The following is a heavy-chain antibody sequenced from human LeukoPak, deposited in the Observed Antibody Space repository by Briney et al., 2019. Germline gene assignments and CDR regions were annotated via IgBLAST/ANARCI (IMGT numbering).Heavy chain of an antibody. CDR1: EFTFSSYA. CDR2: INVSGGST. Sequence: GGSLRLSCAASEFTFSSYAMQWVRQAPGKGLEWVSGINVSGGSTWYADSVKGRFTISRDNPKNLLYLQMNSLRAEDTAVYYCARDAEYQLLYDAFDMWGQGTMVTVSS. V-gene: IGHV3-23*01. J-gene: IGHJ3*02. D-gene: IGHD2-2*01. CDR3: ARDAEYQLLYDAFDM.